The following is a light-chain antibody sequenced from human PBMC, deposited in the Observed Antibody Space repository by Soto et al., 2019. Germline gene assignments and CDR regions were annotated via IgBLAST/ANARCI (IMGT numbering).Light chain of an antibody. CDR1: QSISSY. CDR2: AAS. CDR3: QQSYSTPQLT. V-gene: IGKV1-39*01. Sequence: DIPMTQSPSSLSASVGERVTITCRARQSISSYLNWYQQKPGKAPKLLIDAASSLQSGVPSRFSGSGSGTDFTLTISSLQPEDFATYYCQQSYSTPQLTFGGGTKVEIK. J-gene: IGKJ4*01.